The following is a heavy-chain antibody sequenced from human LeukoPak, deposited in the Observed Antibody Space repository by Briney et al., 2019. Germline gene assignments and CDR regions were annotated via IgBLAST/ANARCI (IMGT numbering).Heavy chain of an antibody. J-gene: IGHJ4*02. CDR1: GGSFSGYY. Sequence: SETLSLTGAVFGGSFSGYYWSWIRQPPGKGLEWIGEINHSGSTNYNPSLKSRVTISVDTSKNQFSLKLSSVTAADTAVYYCARHNKLGVFDYWGQGTLVTVSS. V-gene: IGHV4-34*01. D-gene: IGHD7-27*01. CDR2: INHSGST. CDR3: ARHNKLGVFDY.